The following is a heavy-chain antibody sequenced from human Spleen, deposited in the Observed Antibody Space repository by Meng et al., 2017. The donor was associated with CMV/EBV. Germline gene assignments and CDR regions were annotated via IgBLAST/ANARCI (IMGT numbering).Heavy chain of an antibody. CDR2: IYPGDSDT. CDR3: ARLDWVRGVIDY. Sequence: AEGKKPGESRRISCMVSASLFTSYWIGWVRQMPGKGLEWMGIIYPGDSDTRYSPSFQGQVTISADKSISTAYLQWSSLKASDTAMYYCARLDWVRGVIDYWGQGTLVTVSS. J-gene: IGHJ4*02. CDR1: ASLFTSYW. D-gene: IGHD3-10*01. V-gene: IGHV5-51*01.